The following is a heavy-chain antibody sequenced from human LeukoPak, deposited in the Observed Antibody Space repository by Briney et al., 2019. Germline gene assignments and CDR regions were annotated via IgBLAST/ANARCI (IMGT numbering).Heavy chain of an antibody. CDR3: ARNVYDLRGQWLVPGFDY. Sequence: HPGGSLRLSCAASGFTFSNSWMHCVCQAPEKGLEWVADTKCDGSEKCYVDSVKGRLTISRDNAKNSLYLQVNSLRAEDTAVYYCARNVYDLRGQWLVPGFDYWGQGTLVTVSS. V-gene: IGHV3-52*01. J-gene: IGHJ4*02. CDR2: TKCDGSEK. D-gene: IGHD6-19*01. CDR1: GFTFSNSW.